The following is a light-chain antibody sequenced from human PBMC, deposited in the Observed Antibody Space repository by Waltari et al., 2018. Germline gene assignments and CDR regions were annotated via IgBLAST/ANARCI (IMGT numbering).Light chain of an antibody. CDR2: RHN. Sequence: QSVLTQPPSASGTPGQRVTISCSGSSSNIGSNYVYWYQQLPGTTPKLLIYRHNQRPSGGPDRFAGAKSGTSASLAISGLRSEDEADYYCAAWDDSLSGLVFGGGTKLTVL. CDR3: AAWDDSLSGLV. CDR1: SSNIGSNY. V-gene: IGLV1-47*01. J-gene: IGLJ2*01.